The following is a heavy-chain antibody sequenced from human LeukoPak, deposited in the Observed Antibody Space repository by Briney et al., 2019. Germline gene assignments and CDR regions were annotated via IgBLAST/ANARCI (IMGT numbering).Heavy chain of an antibody. CDR1: GFTVSSNY. J-gene: IGHJ4*02. V-gene: IGHV3-66*01. Sequence: GGSLRLSCAASGFTVSSNYMSWVRQAPGKGLEWVSVIYSGGSTYYADSVKGRFTISRDNSKNTLYLQMSSLRAEDTAVHYCARVGQQWEPLDYWGQGTLVTVSS. CDR3: ARVGQQWEPLDY. CDR2: IYSGGST. D-gene: IGHD6-19*01.